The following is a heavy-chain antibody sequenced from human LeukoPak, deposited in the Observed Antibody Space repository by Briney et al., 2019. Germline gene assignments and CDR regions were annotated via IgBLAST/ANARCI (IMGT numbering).Heavy chain of an antibody. CDR2: IYYSGST. CDR1: GGSISSYY. V-gene: IGHV4-59*01. J-gene: IGHJ4*02. CDR3: ARYGGSSWPLPFDY. D-gene: IGHD6-13*01. Sequence: PSETLSLTCTVSGGSISSYYWSWIRQPPGKGLEWIGYIYYSGSTNYNPSLKSRVTISVDTSKNQFSLKLSPVTAADTAVYYCARYGGSSWPLPFDYWGQGTLVTVSS.